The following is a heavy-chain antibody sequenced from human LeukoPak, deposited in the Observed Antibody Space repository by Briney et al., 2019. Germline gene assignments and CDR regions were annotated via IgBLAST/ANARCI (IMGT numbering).Heavy chain of an antibody. CDR1: GFTFSNYA. CDR2: ISGSGGST. CDR3: AKDRRVGATEAPFDY. Sequence: PGGSLRLSCAASGFTFSNYAMSWVRQAPGKGLEWVSAISGSGGSTYYADSVKGRFTISRDNSKNTLYLQMNSLRVEDTAVYYCAKDRRVGATEAPFDYWGQGTLVTVSS. J-gene: IGHJ4*02. V-gene: IGHV3-23*01. D-gene: IGHD1-26*01.